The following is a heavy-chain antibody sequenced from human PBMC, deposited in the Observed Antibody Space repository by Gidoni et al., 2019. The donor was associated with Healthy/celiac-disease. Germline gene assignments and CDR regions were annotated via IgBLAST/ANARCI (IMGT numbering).Heavy chain of an antibody. CDR1: GFTVSSYA. D-gene: IGHD3-22*01. CDR2: ISGSGGST. V-gene: IGHV3-23*01. CDR3: AKDNYYDSSGYIDY. J-gene: IGHJ4*02. Sequence: EVQLLESGGGLVQPGGSLRLSCAAAGFTVSSYAISWVRQAPGKGLEWVSAISGSGGSTYYADSVKGRFTISRDNSKNTLYLQMNSLRAEDTAVYYCAKDNYYDSSGYIDYWGQGTLVTVSS.